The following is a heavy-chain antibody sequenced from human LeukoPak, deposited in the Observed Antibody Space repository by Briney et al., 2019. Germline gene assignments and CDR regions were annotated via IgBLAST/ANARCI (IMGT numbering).Heavy chain of an antibody. J-gene: IGHJ3*02. CDR3: ARGAAWSGYYDAFDI. D-gene: IGHD3-3*01. V-gene: IGHV3-48*01. CDR1: GFTFSRYA. CDR2: ISTSISTI. Sequence: PGGSLRLSCTASGFTFSRYAMNWVRQAPGKGLEWVSYISTSISTIYYADSVKGRFTISRDNAKNSLYLQMNSLRAEDTAVYYCARGAAWSGYYDAFDIWGQGTMVTVSS.